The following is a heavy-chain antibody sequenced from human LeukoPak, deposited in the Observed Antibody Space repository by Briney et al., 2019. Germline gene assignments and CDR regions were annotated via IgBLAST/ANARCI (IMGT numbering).Heavy chain of an antibody. Sequence: ASVKVSCKVSGYTLTELSIHWVRQAPGKGLEWMGGFDPEDGETIYTQKFQGRVTMTRNTSISTAYMELSSLRSEDTAVYYCASVTSGYSYGYSFDYWGQGTLVTVSS. V-gene: IGHV1-24*01. CDR2: FDPEDGET. CDR3: ASVTSGYSYGYSFDY. D-gene: IGHD5-18*01. CDR1: GYTLTELS. J-gene: IGHJ4*02.